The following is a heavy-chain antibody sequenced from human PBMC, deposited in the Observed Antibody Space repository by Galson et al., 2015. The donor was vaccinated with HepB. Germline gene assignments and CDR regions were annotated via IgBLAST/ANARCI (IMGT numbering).Heavy chain of an antibody. Sequence: SLRLSCAASGFTFSSYGMHWVRQAPGKGLEWVAVISYDGSNKYYADSVKGRFTISRDNSKNTLYLQMNSLRAEDTAVYYCAKARYGYCSSTSCQAPFDYWGQGTLVTVSS. CDR2: ISYDGSNK. V-gene: IGHV3-30*18. CDR3: AKARYGYCSSTSCQAPFDY. D-gene: IGHD2-2*01. J-gene: IGHJ4*02. CDR1: GFTFSSYG.